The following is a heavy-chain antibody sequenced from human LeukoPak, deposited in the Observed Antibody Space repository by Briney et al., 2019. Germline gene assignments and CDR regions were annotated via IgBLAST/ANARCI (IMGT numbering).Heavy chain of an antibody. V-gene: IGHV3-23*01. J-gene: IGHJ5*02. D-gene: IGHD2-2*01. CDR1: GFTFSDFA. CDR3: TRYCTGTNCCVSERFDP. Sequence: GGSLRLSCAASGFTFSDFAMSWVRQAPGKGLECVSVISSSGGSTYSADSVKARFTISRDNAKNTLFLQMSSLRAEDTAVYYCTRYCTGTNCCVSERFDPWGQGTLVTVSS. CDR2: ISSSGGST.